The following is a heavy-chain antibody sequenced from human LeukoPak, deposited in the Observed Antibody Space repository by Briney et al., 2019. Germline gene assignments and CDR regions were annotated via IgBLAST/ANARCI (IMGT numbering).Heavy chain of an antibody. D-gene: IGHD3-10*01. CDR3: ARDLGSGAFDI. CDR1: GFAFSDYY. J-gene: IGHJ3*02. CDR2: ISSSGNTI. Sequence: GGCLRLSCAASGFAFSDYYMSWIRQAPGEGLESISYISSSGNTIHDADSLKGRFTISRDNARNSLYLQMNSLRVEDTAVYYCARDLGSGAFDIWGQGTMVTVSS. V-gene: IGHV3-11*04.